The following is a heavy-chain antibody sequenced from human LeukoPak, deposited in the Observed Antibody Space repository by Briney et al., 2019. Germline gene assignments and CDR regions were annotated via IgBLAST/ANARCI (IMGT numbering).Heavy chain of an antibody. J-gene: IGHJ4*02. CDR2: ISVSGGSE. CDR1: RLTFNSNA. D-gene: IGHD3-22*01. CDR3: ASHAHDYDSSGYFDS. V-gene: IGHV3-23*01. Sequence: GGSLRLSCVVSRLTFNSNAMYWVREAPGKGLEWVSGISVSGGSEYYADSVKGRFSVSRDNSKHTVYLQMNSLRAEDTAVYFCASHAHDYDSSGYFDSWGQGALVTVSS.